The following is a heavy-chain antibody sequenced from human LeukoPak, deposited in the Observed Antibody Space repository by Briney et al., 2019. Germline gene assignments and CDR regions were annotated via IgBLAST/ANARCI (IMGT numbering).Heavy chain of an antibody. D-gene: IGHD4-17*01. CDR1: GFTFDDYA. J-gene: IGHJ6*02. CDR3: AKDWGYGDLTRGYGMDV. V-gene: IGHV3-9*01. Sequence: GRPLRLSCAASGFTFDDYAMHWVRQAPGKGLEWVSGISWNSGSIGYADSVKGRFTISRDNAKNSLYLQMNSLRAEDTALYYCAKDWGYGDLTRGYGMDVWGQGTTVTVSS. CDR2: ISWNSGSI.